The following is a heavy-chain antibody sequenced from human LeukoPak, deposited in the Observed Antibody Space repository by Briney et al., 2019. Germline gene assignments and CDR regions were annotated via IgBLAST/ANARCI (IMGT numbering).Heavy chain of an antibody. CDR1: GFTFDDYG. Sequence: GGSLRLSCAASGFTFDDYGMSWVRQAPGKGLEWVSGINWNGGSTGYADSVKGRFTISRDNAKNSLYLQMNSLRAEDTALYYCARRIYGSGTPYDYYYYMDVWGKGTMVTVSS. CDR2: INWNGGST. D-gene: IGHD3-10*01. V-gene: IGHV3-20*04. J-gene: IGHJ6*03. CDR3: ARRIYGSGTPYDYYYYMDV.